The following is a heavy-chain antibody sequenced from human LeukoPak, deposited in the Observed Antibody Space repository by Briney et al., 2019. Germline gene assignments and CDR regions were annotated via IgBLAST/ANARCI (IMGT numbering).Heavy chain of an antibody. Sequence: GGSLRLSCAASGFTFSSYSMNWVRQAPGKGLEWVSSISSSSSYIYYADSVKGRFTISRDNAKNSLYLQMNSLRAEDTAVYYCAKDSRSGSPSTLDYWGQGTLVTVSS. CDR2: ISSSSSYI. J-gene: IGHJ4*02. V-gene: IGHV3-21*01. D-gene: IGHD1-26*01. CDR1: GFTFSSYS. CDR3: AKDSRSGSPSTLDY.